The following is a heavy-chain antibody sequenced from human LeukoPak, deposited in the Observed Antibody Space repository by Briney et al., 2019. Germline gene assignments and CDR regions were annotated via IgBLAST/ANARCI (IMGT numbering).Heavy chain of an antibody. CDR2: INPNSGGT. J-gene: IGHJ4*02. CDR1: GYTFTGYY. D-gene: IGHD4-23*01. CDR3: ATGGKGFDY. Sequence: ASVKVSCKASGYTFTGYYMHWVRQAPGQGLEWMGWINPNSGGTNYAQKFQGRVTMTEDTSTDTAYMELSSLRSEDTAVYYCATGGKGFDYWGQGTLVTVSS. V-gene: IGHV1-2*02.